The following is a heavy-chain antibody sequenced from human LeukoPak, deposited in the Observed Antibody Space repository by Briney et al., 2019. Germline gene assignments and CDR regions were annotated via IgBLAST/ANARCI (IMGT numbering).Heavy chain of an antibody. V-gene: IGHV4-38-2*02. D-gene: IGHD6-13*01. CDR2: IYHSGNT. J-gene: IGHJ5*02. CDR3: AKATSPVQSRNWFDA. Sequence: SETLSLTCSVSGYSISSGYYWGWIRQPPGKGLEWIGSIYHSGNTLYNPSLKSRVTISVDTSKNQFSLKLRSVTAADTAVYYCAKATSPVQSRNWFDAWGQGTLVTVSS. CDR1: GYSISSGYY.